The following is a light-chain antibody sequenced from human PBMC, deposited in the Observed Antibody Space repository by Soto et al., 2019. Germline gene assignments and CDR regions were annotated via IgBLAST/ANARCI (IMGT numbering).Light chain of an antibody. Sequence: QSALSQPASVSGYPGQSITISCTGTSSDVGGFEYVSWSQHQPGKAPKLIIYDVTKRPSGVSYRFSVSKSGNTASLTISGIQAEDEGDYYCGSITRSSTSVFGTGTKRTVL. CDR3: GSITRSSTSV. CDR2: DVT. CDR1: SSDVGGFEY. V-gene: IGLV2-14*01. J-gene: IGLJ1*01.